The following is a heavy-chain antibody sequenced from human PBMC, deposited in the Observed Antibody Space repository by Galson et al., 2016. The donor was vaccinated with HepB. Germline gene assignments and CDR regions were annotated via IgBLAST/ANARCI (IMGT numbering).Heavy chain of an antibody. Sequence: ETLSLTCTISGGSIISNGYYWGWVRQPPGKGLEWIGSIYYSGTTYYNPSLKSRVTMSVDTSTNQFSLKLASVTAADTAVYYCARRNVAPFDFWGQGTLVTVSS. V-gene: IGHV4-39*01. CDR2: IYYSGTT. CDR3: ARRNVAPFDF. J-gene: IGHJ4*02. CDR1: GGSIISNGYY. D-gene: IGHD2-8*01.